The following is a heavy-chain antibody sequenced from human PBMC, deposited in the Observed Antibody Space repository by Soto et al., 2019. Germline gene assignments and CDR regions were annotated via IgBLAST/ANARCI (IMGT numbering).Heavy chain of an antibody. CDR2: ISAYNGNT. D-gene: IGHD1-26*01. Sequence: ASVKGSCKASGYTFTNFGISWLRQAPGQGLEWMGWISAYNGNTNYAQNFQGRVTMTTDTSTSTAYMELRSLRSDDTAVYYCARGETPIDYWGQGTLVTVSS. CDR1: GYTFTNFG. J-gene: IGHJ4*02. V-gene: IGHV1-18*01. CDR3: ARGETPIDY.